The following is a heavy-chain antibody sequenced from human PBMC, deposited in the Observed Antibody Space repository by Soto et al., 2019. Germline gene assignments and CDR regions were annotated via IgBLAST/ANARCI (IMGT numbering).Heavy chain of an antibody. V-gene: IGHV4-30-4*01. D-gene: IGHD3-16*01. Sequence: SETLSLTCTVSGDSISSGNKYWSWIRQAPGKGLEWIGYIFSSGTTYYNPSLKSRLTMSLDTSQNQFSLRLASVTDADSAVYYCARVPSPFDYYYAMDVWGQGTTVTV. CDR1: GDSISSGNKY. CDR2: IFSSGTT. J-gene: IGHJ6*02. CDR3: ARVPSPFDYYYAMDV.